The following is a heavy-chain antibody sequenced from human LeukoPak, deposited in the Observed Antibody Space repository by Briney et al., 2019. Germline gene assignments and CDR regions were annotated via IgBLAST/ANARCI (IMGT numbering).Heavy chain of an antibody. D-gene: IGHD3-22*01. CDR3: ARDRIVVVIKALLDY. Sequence: GGSLRLSCAASGFTVSSNYMSWVRQAPGKGLEWVSVIYSGGSTYYADSVKGRFTISRDNSKNTLYLQMNSLRAEDTAVYYCARDRIVVVIKALLDYWGQGTLVTVSS. CDR1: GFTVSSNY. V-gene: IGHV3-66*02. CDR2: IYSGGST. J-gene: IGHJ4*02.